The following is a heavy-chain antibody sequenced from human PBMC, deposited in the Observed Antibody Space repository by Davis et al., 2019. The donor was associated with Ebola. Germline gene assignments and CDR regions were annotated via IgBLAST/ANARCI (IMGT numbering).Heavy chain of an antibody. CDR2: IRSKGNSYAT. J-gene: IGHJ4*02. CDR1: GFTFSDSA. V-gene: IGHV3-73*01. Sequence: GESLKISCAASGFTFSDSAMHWVRQASGRGLAWVGRIRSKGNSYATTYAASVKGRFTISRDDSKNTAYLQMNSLKMDDTAVYYCTNRKNEYWGQGTLVTVSS. CDR3: TNRKNEY.